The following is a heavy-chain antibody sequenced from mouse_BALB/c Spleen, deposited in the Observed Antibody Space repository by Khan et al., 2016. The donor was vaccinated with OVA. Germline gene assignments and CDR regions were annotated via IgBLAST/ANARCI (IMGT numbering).Heavy chain of an antibody. CDR3: ARSRWLLPAMDY. Sequence: QIQLVQSGPELKKPGETVKISCKASGYTFTNYGMNWVKQAPGKVLKWMGWINTNTGEPTYAEKFKGRFACSLEKTASTAYLQINNLKNEDTATYFCARSRWLLPAMDYWGQGTSVTVSS. CDR2: INTNTGEP. V-gene: IGHV9-3*02. CDR1: GYTFTNYG. D-gene: IGHD2-3*01. J-gene: IGHJ4*01.